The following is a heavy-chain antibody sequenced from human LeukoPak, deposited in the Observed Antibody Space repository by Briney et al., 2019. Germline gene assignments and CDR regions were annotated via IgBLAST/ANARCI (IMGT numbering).Heavy chain of an antibody. J-gene: IGHJ4*02. CDR2: ISYNGRNK. D-gene: IGHD5-18*01. CDR3: ARDRWGYSYGGD. V-gene: IGHV3-30*04. CDR1: GFSFSGYA. Sequence: PGRSLRLSCAASGFSFSGYAIHWVRQAPGKGLEWVASISYNGRNKYYADSVKGRFTIDRDNSKNIVYLQMNSLRDEDTAVYYCARDRWGYSYGGDWGQGTLVTVSS.